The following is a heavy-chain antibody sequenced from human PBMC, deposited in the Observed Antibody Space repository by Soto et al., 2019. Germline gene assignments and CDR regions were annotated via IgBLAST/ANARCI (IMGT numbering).Heavy chain of an antibody. CDR1: GYTFTIYG. V-gene: IGHV1-18*04. CDR2: ISGYNGNT. J-gene: IGHJ4*02. Sequence: QVQLVQSGAEVKKPGASVKVSCKASGYTFTIYGISWVRQAPGQGLEWMGWISGYNGNTDYAQNLQDKVTLTTDASTSSVYRELSSLRSADTAVYYFARVDYYDSSGYYGYWGQGTLITVSS. CDR3: ARVDYYDSSGYYGY. D-gene: IGHD3-22*01.